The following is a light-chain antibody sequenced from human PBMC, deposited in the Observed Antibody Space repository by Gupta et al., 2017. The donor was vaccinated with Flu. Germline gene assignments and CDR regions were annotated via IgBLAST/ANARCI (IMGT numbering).Light chain of an antibody. V-gene: IGLV2-14*01. J-gene: IGLJ1*01. CDR3: GSATTSNTDL. CDR2: EVS. Sequence: SALTQPASISGSPGPSITISCTGTNSDIGAYNFVSWYRQHPGTAPKLLIYEVSQRPAVVADRFSGSKSGNTASLTISGLQAEDEGDYYCGSATTSNTDLFGPGTKFTVL. CDR1: NSDIGAYNF.